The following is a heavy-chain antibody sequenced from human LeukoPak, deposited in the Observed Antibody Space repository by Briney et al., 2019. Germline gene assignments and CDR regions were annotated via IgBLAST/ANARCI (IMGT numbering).Heavy chain of an antibody. CDR3: AKTTYYYDSSGFYRPGYFDY. Sequence: GGSLRLSCAASGFTVSSNYMSWVRQAPGKGLEWVSVIYSGGSTYYADSVKGRFSISRDNSKNTLYLQMNSLRAGDTAVYYCAKTTYYYDSSGFYRPGYFDYWGQGTLVTVSS. J-gene: IGHJ4*02. D-gene: IGHD3-22*01. CDR2: IYSGGST. V-gene: IGHV3-53*01. CDR1: GFTVSSNY.